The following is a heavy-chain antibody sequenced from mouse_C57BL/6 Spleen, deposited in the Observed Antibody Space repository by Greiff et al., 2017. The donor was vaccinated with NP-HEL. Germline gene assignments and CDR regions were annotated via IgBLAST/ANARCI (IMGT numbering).Heavy chain of an antibody. CDR3: ARADGYPYYFDY. J-gene: IGHJ2*01. Sequence: DVHLVESEGGLVQPGSSMKLSCTASGFTFSDYYMAWVRQVPETGLEWVANINYDGSSTYYLDSLKIRFIISRDNAKNILYLQRSSLKSDDTATYYCARADGYPYYFDYWGQGTTLTVSS. V-gene: IGHV5-16*01. D-gene: IGHD2-3*01. CDR2: INYDGSST. CDR1: GFTFSDYY.